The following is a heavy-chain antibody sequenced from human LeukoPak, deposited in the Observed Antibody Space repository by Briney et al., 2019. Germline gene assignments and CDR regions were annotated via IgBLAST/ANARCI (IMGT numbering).Heavy chain of an antibody. CDR1: GFTFSSYS. CDR3: ARGRVTTAPWFDP. Sequence: GSLRLSCAASGFTFSSYSMNWVRQPPGKGLEWIGEINHSGSTNYNPSLKSRVTISVDTSKNQFSLKLSSVTAADTAVYYCARGRVTTAPWFDPWGQGTLVTVSS. J-gene: IGHJ5*02. CDR2: INHSGST. D-gene: IGHD4-17*01. V-gene: IGHV4-34*01.